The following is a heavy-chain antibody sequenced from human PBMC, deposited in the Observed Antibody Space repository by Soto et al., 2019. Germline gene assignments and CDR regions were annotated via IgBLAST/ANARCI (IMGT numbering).Heavy chain of an antibody. V-gene: IGHV4-59*01. J-gene: IGHJ5*02. CDR1: GGSISNYD. CDR3: ARHSSSARGWFDP. D-gene: IGHD2-2*01. Sequence: PSETLALTCTVSGGSISNYDWSWIRQPPGKGLEWIGYLYYSGNTYYNPSLKSRVTISVHTSKSQFSLKLSSVTAADTAVYYCARHSSSARGWFDPWGQGTLVTVSS. CDR2: LYYSGNT.